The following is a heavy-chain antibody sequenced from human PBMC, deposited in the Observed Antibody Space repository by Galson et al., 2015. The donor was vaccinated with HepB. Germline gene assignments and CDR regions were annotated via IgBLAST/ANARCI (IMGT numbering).Heavy chain of an antibody. Sequence: CAISGDSVPSNTVGWNWIRQSPSRGLEWLGRTYSRSKWSNDYAQSVQSRITINPDTSKNQISLQLNSATPEDTAVYYCARSIHLGRGFDSWGQGTLVTVSS. CDR1: GDSVPSNTVG. D-gene: IGHD7-27*01. CDR3: ARSIHLGRGFDS. CDR2: TYSRSKWSN. J-gene: IGHJ4*02. V-gene: IGHV6-1*01.